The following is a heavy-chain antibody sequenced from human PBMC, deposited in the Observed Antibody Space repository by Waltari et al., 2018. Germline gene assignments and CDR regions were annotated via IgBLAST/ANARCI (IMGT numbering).Heavy chain of an antibody. CDR3: ARESAFSTSGYPGFDP. V-gene: IGHV1-2*06. J-gene: IGHJ5*02. D-gene: IGHD2-2*01. Sequence: QVQLVQSGAEVKKPGASVKVSCKASGYTLTSYSMHWVRQAPGQGLGGRGRINPNSGDTNYGRKFQDRVTMSRDTSVNTAYMVVGRLTSDDTAVYVCARESAFSTSGYPGFDPWGQGTLVTVAS. CDR2: INPNSGDT. CDR1: GYTLTSYS.